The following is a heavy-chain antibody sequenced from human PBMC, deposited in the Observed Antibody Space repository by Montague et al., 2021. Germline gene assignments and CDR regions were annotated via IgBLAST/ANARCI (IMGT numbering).Heavy chain of an antibody. CDR1: GGSLSEYY. D-gene: IGHD3-10*01. CDR2: VRHIGST. Sequence: SETLSLTCGVYGGSLSEYYWTWNRQSPGKGLEWIGEVRHIGSTNYNPSLKSRVTMSVDKSKNQFSLKLRSVTAADTAVYYCASDRGPFDYWGQGTVVTVSS. J-gene: IGHJ4*02. V-gene: IGHV4-34*01. CDR3: ASDRGPFDY.